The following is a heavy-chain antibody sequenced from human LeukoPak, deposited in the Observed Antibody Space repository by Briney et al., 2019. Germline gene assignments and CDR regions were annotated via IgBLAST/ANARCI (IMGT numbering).Heavy chain of an antibody. CDR1: GFTVSSNY. J-gene: IGHJ6*02. Sequence: GGSLRLSCAASGFTVSSNYMSWVRQAPGKGLEWVSSNSDFGSSHHADSVKGRFATSRDNAKNSVHLQMHSLRVEDTAIYFCARHSGGDAYNYNGMDVWGQGTMVTVSS. V-gene: IGHV3-69-1*01. D-gene: IGHD2-15*01. CDR2: NSDFGSS. CDR3: ARHSGGDAYNYNGMDV.